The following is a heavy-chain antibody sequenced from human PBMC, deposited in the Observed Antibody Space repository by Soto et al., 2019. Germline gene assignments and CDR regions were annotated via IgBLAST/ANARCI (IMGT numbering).Heavy chain of an antibody. CDR1: GGSVNSGGYH. CDR3: ARAPIPNWNYYGMDV. J-gene: IGHJ6*02. D-gene: IGHD1-1*01. CDR2: IYYSGST. V-gene: IGHV4-31*03. Sequence: SETLSLTCTVSGGSVNSGGYHWSWIRQHPGKGLEWIGDIYYSGSTYYNPSLKSRVTISIDTSTNHFSLHLSALTAADTAVYYCARAPIPNWNYYGMDVWGQGTTVTV.